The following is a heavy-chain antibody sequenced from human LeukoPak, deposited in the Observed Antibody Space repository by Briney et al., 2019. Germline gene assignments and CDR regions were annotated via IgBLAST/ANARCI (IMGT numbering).Heavy chain of an antibody. D-gene: IGHD3-3*01. CDR2: INPNSGGT. Sequence: ASVKVSCKSSGYTFTGYYMHWVRQAPGQGFEWMGWINPNSGGTNYAQKFQGRVTMTRDTSISTAYMELSRLRSDDTAVYYCARDWDFWSGYYYGMDVWGQGTTVTVSS. CDR1: GYTFTGYY. J-gene: IGHJ6*02. V-gene: IGHV1-2*02. CDR3: ARDWDFWSGYYYGMDV.